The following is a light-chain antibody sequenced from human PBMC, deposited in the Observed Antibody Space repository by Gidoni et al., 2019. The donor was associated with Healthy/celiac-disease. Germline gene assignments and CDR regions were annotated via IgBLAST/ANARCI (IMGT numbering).Light chain of an antibody. CDR2: LNSDGSH. Sequence: QLVLTQSPSASASLGASVKLTCTLSSGHRSYAIAWHQQQPEKGPRYLMKLNSDGSHSKGDGIPDGFSGSSSGAERYLTISSLQSEDEADYYCQTWGTGLNWVFGGGTKLTVL. V-gene: IGLV4-69*01. J-gene: IGLJ3*02. CDR3: QTWGTGLNWV. CDR1: SGHRSYA.